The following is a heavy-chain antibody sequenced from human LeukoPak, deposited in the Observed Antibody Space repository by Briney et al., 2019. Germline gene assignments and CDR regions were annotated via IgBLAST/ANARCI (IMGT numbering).Heavy chain of an antibody. D-gene: IGHD2-21*01. V-gene: IGHV3-23*01. CDR3: VNSIPHWYFDL. J-gene: IGHJ2*01. Sequence: GGSLTLSCAASGFTFSSYAMSWVRQAPGKGLEWVSAISGSGGSTNYADSVKGQFTISRDNSKNTLYPQMNSLRAEDTAVYYCVNSIPHWYFDLWGRGTLVTVSS. CDR1: GFTFSSYA. CDR2: ISGSGGST.